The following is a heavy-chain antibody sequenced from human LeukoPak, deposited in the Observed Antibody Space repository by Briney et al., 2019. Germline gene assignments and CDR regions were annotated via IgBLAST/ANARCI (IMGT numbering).Heavy chain of an antibody. Sequence: VASLKVSCTASGDRISSYAITSVRQAPGQGLEWMGWISEYDGNTNDGQNVEGRVRMTTDTSTSAAYMELRSLRSDDTAVYYCGRSRVRGSPNPNAFDIWGQGTMVTVSS. V-gene: IGHV1-18*01. D-gene: IGHD3-10*01. CDR1: GDRISSYA. CDR2: ISEYDGNT. CDR3: GRSRVRGSPNPNAFDI. J-gene: IGHJ3*02.